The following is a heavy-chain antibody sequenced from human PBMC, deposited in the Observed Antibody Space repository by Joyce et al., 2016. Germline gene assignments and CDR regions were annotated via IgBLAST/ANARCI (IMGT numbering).Heavy chain of an antibody. J-gene: IGHJ4*02. V-gene: IGHV3-23*01. CDR3: AKQARQWHRLNVDY. CDR1: GFTFRNYA. D-gene: IGHD6-19*01. Sequence: EVQLLESGGGLVQPGGSLRLSCVASGFTFRNYAMSWVRQARGKGLEEVSTIKGNGGGKYYADSVKGRFTVSRDRMNTLYLQMNTLKAEDTAIYYCAKQARQWHRLNVDYWGQGTLVTVSS. CDR2: IKGNGGGK.